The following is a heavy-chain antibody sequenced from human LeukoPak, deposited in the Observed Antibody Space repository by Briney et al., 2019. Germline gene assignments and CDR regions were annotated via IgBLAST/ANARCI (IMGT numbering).Heavy chain of an antibody. Sequence: GGSLRLSCVASGFIFSRYGMHWVRQAPGKGLEWVAIISNDGSDTYYVDSVKGRFTISRHNYKNMLYPQMNSLRADDTAVYYCAKSWYTVTRGRTYFDYWGQGTLVTASS. D-gene: IGHD4-17*01. V-gene: IGHV3-30*18. CDR1: GFIFSRYG. CDR2: ISNDGSDT. J-gene: IGHJ4*02. CDR3: AKSWYTVTRGRTYFDY.